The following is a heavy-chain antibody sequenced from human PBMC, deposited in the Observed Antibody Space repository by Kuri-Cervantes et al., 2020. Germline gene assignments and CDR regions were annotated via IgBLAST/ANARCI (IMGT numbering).Heavy chain of an antibody. D-gene: IGHD3-3*01. J-gene: IGHJ4*02. CDR2: IRFDGSTK. V-gene: IGHV3-30*02. CDR1: GFTFNTYG. CDR3: ASGYDFWSGYSHPFEY. Sequence: GESLKISCVASGFTFNTYGMHWVRQAPGKGLEWVAFIRFDGSTKYYEDSVEGRFTISRDNTKNSLYLQMNSLRAEDTAVYYCASGYDFWSGYSHPFEYWGQGTLVTVSS.